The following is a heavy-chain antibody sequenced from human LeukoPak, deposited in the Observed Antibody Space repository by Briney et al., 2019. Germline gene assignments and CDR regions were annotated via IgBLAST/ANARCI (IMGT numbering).Heavy chain of an antibody. V-gene: IGHV4-34*01. J-gene: IGHJ3*02. D-gene: IGHD3-10*01. CDR1: GGSFSGYY. CDR3: ARIGIYYGSGSYYTGVDVFDI. CDR2: INHSGST. Sequence: PSETLSLTCAAYGGSFSGYYWSWIRQPPGKGLEWIGEINHSGSTNYNPSLKSRVTISVDTSKNQFSLKLSSVTAADTAVYYCARIGIYYGSGSYYTGVDVFDIWGQGTMVTVSS.